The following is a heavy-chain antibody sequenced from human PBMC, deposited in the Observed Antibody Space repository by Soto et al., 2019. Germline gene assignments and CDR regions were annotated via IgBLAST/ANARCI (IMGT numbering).Heavy chain of an antibody. CDR3: ARDKDSSGWYNWFDP. Sequence: GGSLRLSCAASGFTFSSYSMNWVRQAPGKGLEWVSYISSSSSTIYYADSVKGRFTISRDNAKNSLYLQMNSLRDEDTAVYYCARDKDSSGWYNWFDPWGQGTLVTISS. J-gene: IGHJ5*02. CDR2: ISSSSSTI. CDR1: GFTFSSYS. V-gene: IGHV3-48*02. D-gene: IGHD6-19*01.